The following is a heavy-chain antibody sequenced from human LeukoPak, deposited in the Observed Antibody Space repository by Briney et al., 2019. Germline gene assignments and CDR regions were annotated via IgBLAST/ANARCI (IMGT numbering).Heavy chain of an antibody. CDR2: IYADGTGT. CDR3: ARDYYYGMDV. V-gene: IGHV3-74*01. CDR1: GFTFSSYW. Sequence: GGSLRLSCAASGFTFSSYWMHWVRQAPGKGPVWVSRIYADGTGTTYADSVKGRFTISRDNAKNTLFLQMNSLRVEDTAVYCCARDYYYGMDVWGQGTTVTVSS. J-gene: IGHJ6*02.